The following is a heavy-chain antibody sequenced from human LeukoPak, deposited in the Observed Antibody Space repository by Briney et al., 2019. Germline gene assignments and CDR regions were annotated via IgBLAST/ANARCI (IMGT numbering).Heavy chain of an antibody. CDR2: IYSSGNT. Sequence: SETLSLTCTVSGGSISSGNYHWIWIRQPAGTGLEWIGRIYSSGNTNYNPSLKSRVSISIDTSKNQFSLRLSSVTAADTALYYCARRSMVLTANYEYWGQGTLVTVSA. J-gene: IGHJ4*02. D-gene: IGHD4/OR15-4a*01. V-gene: IGHV4-61*02. CDR3: ARRSMVLTANYEY. CDR1: GGSISSGNYH.